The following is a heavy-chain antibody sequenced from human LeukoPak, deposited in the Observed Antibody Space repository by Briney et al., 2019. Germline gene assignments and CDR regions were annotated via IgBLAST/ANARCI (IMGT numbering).Heavy chain of an antibody. CDR1: GGSISSYY. CDR3: ARGGGRDGYYFDY. D-gene: IGHD5-24*01. J-gene: IGHJ4*02. Sequence: ASETLSLTCTVSGGSISSYYWSWIRQPPGKGLEWIGYIYYSGSTNYNPSLKSRVTISVDTSKNQFSLKLNSVTAADTAVYYCARGGGRDGYYFDYWGQGTLVTVSS. V-gene: IGHV4-59*12. CDR2: IYYSGST.